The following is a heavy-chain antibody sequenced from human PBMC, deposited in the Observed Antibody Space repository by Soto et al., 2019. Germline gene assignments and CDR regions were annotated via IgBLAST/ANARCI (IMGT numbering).Heavy chain of an antibody. D-gene: IGHD2-21*02. CDR3: AKDGNAFCGGDCFPPFWYFDL. V-gene: IGHV3-30*18. CDR1: GFTFSSYG. J-gene: IGHJ2*01. CDR2: ISYAGSNK. Sequence: QVQLVESGGGVVQPGRSLRLSCAASGFTFSSYGMHWVRQAPGKGLEWVAVISYAGSNKYYADSVKGRFTISRDNSKNRLYLQMNSLRAEDTAMYYCAKDGNAFCGGDCFPPFWYFDLWGRGTLVSVSS.